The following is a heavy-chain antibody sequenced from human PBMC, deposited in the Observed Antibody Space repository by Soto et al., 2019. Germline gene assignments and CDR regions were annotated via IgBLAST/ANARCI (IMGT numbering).Heavy chain of an antibody. V-gene: IGHV3-74*01. D-gene: IGHD3-3*01. CDR2: ISGDGIST. J-gene: IGHJ4*02. Sequence: EVQLVESGGGLVQPGGSLRLSCAASGFTFSRHWMHWVRQAPGKGLVWVSRISGDGISTSYADSVKGRFTISRDNAKNTLYLQMNSLRAEDTAVYYCARSRDTIFGVVPDYWGQGTLVTVSS. CDR3: ARSRDTIFGVVPDY. CDR1: GFTFSRHW.